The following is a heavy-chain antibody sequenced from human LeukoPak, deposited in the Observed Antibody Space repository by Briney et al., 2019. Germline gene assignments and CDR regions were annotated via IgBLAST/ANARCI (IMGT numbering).Heavy chain of an antibody. Sequence: SETLSLTCTVSGDSISYGSYYWSWIRQPAGKGLEWIGRIHTGGNTNYNPSLKSRVTISVDTSKNQFSLELSSVTAADTAVYYCARDVPIFGVVSYYYYMDVWGQGTTVTVS. D-gene: IGHD3-3*01. V-gene: IGHV4-61*02. CDR3: ARDVPIFGVVSYYYYMDV. J-gene: IGHJ6*03. CDR2: IHTGGNT. CDR1: GDSISYGSYY.